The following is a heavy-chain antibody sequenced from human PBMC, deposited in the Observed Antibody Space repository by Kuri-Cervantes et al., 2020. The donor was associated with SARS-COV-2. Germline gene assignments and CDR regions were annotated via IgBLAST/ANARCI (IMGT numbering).Heavy chain of an antibody. Sequence: SLNISCAASGFTFSTYAMHWVRQAPGKGLEWVAIISYDGSNKYYANSVKGRFTISRDNSKNTPYLQINSLRAEDTAVYYCARDRVGVHDYWGQGTLVTVSS. CDR3: ARDRVGVHDY. CDR2: ISYDGSNK. V-gene: IGHV3-30-3*01. CDR1: GFTFSTYA. J-gene: IGHJ4*02. D-gene: IGHD2-21*01.